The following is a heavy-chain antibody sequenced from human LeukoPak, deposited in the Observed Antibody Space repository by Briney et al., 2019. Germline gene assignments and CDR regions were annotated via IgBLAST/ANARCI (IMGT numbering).Heavy chain of an antibody. D-gene: IGHD6-19*01. CDR2: INHSGST. Sequence: PSETLSLTCAVYGGSFSGYYWSWIRQPPGKGLEWIGEINHSGSTNYNPSLKSRLTISVDTSKNQFSLKLSSVTAADTAVYYCARGGRIAVAGTASYYYGMDVWGQGTTVTVSS. CDR3: ARGGRIAVAGTASYYYGMDV. CDR1: GGSFSGYY. J-gene: IGHJ6*02. V-gene: IGHV4-34*01.